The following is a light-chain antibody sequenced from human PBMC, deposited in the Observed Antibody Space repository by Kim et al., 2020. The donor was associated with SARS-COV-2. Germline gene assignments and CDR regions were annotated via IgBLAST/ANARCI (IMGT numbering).Light chain of an antibody. Sequence: DFHMTQSPPTVSASVGDRVTITCRASQSISGWLAWYQQKPGTAPKLLIYHASSLQSGVPSRFSGSASGTEFTLTISSLQPDDLATYYCHNLGTFGLGTKVDIK. CDR1: QSISGW. CDR2: HAS. CDR3: HNLGT. J-gene: IGKJ3*01. V-gene: IGKV1-5*01.